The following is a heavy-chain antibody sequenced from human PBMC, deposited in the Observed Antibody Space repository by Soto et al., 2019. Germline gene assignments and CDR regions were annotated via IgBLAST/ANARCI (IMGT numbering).Heavy chain of an antibody. CDR3: GRGRYGGNTISVLDV. D-gene: IGHD3-3*01. CDR1: GFTFNICW. V-gene: IGHV3-7*03. CDR2: IKHDGSEK. Sequence: EVQLAEFGGALVQPGGSLRLSCTASGFTFNICWRSWVRQAPGKGLEWVASIKHDGSEKYYGDSVKGRFTIKRDNAKNTLTDHVDSIRAEDEAVDYCGRGRYGGNTISVLDVWGQGTMVTVSS. J-gene: IGHJ6*02.